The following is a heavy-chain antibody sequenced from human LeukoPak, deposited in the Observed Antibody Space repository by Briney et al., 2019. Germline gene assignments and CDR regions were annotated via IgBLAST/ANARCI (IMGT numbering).Heavy chain of an antibody. V-gene: IGHV3-21*01. CDR1: GFTFSTYT. CDR2: ITSSSSYI. CDR3: ARHVVAVGFDY. J-gene: IGHJ4*02. Sequence: PGGSLRLSCAASGFTFSTYTMSWVRQAPGKGLEWVSSITSSSSYIYYADSVKGRFTISRDNAKNSLYLQMNSLRAEDTAVYYCARHVVAVGFDYWGQGTLVTASS. D-gene: IGHD3-22*01.